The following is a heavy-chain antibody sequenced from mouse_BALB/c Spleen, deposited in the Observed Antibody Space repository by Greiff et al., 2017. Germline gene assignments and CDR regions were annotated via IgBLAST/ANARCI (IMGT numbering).Heavy chain of an antibody. CDR3: ARSYDYDGGAWFAY. J-gene: IGHJ3*01. D-gene: IGHD2-4*01. CDR1: GFSLTGYG. CDR2: IWGDGST. V-gene: IGHV2-6-7*01. Sequence: VLLVESGPGLVAPSQSLSITCTVSGFSLTGYGVNWVRQPPGKGLEWLGMIWGDGSTDYNSALKSRLSISKDNSKSQVFLKMNSLQTDDTARYYCARSYDYDGGAWFAYWGQGTLVTVSA.